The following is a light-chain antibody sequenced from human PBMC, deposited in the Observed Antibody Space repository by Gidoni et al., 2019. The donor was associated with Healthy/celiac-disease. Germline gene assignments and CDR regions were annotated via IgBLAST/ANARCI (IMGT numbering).Light chain of an antibody. V-gene: IGKV3-15*01. CDR1: QSVSSN. CDR2: GAS. J-gene: IGKJ3*01. Sequence: DIVMTPSPATLSVSPGERATLSCRASQSVSSNLAWYQQKPGQAPRILIYGASTRATGIPARFSGSGSGTEFTLTISSLQSEDFAVYYCQQYNNWPPFTFGPGTKVDIK. CDR3: QQYNNWPPFT.